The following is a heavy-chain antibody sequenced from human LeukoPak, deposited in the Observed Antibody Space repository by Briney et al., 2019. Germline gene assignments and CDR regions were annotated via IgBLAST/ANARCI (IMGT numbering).Heavy chain of an antibody. D-gene: IGHD2-21*02. Sequence: GGSLRLSCVASGFDVNDNFMIWVRQAPGQGLEWISIIYASGGAYHAESVKGRFNAFRDTSKNTIFLQMNNLRADDTAIYYCAKDGLYGDFPGIWGQGTLVIVSS. CDR2: IYASGGA. V-gene: IGHV3-53*01. CDR1: GFDVNDNF. J-gene: IGHJ1*01. CDR3: AKDGLYGDFPGI.